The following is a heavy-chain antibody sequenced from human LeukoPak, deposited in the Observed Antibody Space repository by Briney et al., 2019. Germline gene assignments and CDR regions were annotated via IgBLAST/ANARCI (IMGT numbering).Heavy chain of an antibody. Sequence: PGGSLRLSCAAYGFTFRNYAMRWARQAPGKGLEWDSAISGSAASTYYAHSVKGRFTISRDNSKDTLYLQMNSLRAEDTAVYYCTKGTIWKPFDYWGQGTLVTVS. CDR2: ISGSAAST. CDR1: GFTFRNYA. J-gene: IGHJ4*02. CDR3: TKGTIWKPFDY. D-gene: IGHD1-1*01. V-gene: IGHV3-23*01.